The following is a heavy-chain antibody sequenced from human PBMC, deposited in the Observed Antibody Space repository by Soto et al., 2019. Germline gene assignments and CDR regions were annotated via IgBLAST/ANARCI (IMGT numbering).Heavy chain of an antibody. V-gene: IGHV5-51*01. CDR2: IYPGDSDT. J-gene: IGHJ6*02. Sequence: ESLKISCKGSGYSFTTYWIGWVRQMPGKGLEWMGIIYPGDSDTRYSPSFLGQVTISADKSISTAYLQWSRLKASDTAMYYCARSDWSGYLDVWGQGTTVTVSS. CDR1: GYSFTTYW. D-gene: IGHD3-3*01. CDR3: ARSDWSGYLDV.